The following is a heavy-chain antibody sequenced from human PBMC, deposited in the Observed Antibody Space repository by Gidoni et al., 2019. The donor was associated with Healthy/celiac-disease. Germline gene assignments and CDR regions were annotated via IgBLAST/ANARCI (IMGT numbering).Heavy chain of an antibody. CDR2: INPNSGGT. J-gene: IGHJ6*02. CDR1: GYTFTGYY. CDR3: ASPVVPAAAPGYYYYGMDV. D-gene: IGHD2-2*01. Sequence: QVQLVQSGAEVKKPGASVKVSCKASGYTFTGYYMHWVRQAPGQGLEWMGWINPNSGGTNYAQKFQGRVTMTRDTSISTAYMELSRLRSDDTAVYYCASPVVPAAAPGYYYYGMDVWGQGTTVTVSS. V-gene: IGHV1-2*02.